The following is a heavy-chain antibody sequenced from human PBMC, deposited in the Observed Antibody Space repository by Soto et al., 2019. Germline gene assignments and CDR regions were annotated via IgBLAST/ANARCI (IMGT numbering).Heavy chain of an antibody. CDR3: ARAPKVSGSAQTRPDF. Sequence: SETLSLTWCVYSGSLSGYYWRWIRQPPGKGLEWIGEISPSGTTNYSPSLKSRVSISVDTSKNQFSLNLTSLTAADTAVYYCARAPKVSGSAQTRPDFWGQGSLVPVSS. CDR1: SGSLSGYY. CDR2: ISPSGTT. D-gene: IGHD6-6*01. J-gene: IGHJ4*02. V-gene: IGHV4-34*01.